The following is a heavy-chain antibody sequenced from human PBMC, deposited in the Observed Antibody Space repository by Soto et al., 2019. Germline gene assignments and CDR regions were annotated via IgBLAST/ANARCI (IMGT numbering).Heavy chain of an antibody. CDR3: ARRVVAGAIDI. Sequence: QVQLQESGPGLVKPSGTVSLTCAVTGGSISGSNWWGWVRQPPGTGLEWIGEVYHSGSTNYNPTLKSRVIISVDNAKKHFSLKLTSVTAADTAVFYCARRVVAGAIDIWGQGTVVTVSS. CDR2: VYHSGST. V-gene: IGHV4-4*02. D-gene: IGHD6-19*01. CDR1: GGSISGSNW. J-gene: IGHJ3*02.